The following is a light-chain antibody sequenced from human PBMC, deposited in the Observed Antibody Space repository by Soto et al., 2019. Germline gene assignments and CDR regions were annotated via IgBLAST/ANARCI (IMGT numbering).Light chain of an antibody. CDR3: QQYGSSPLT. V-gene: IGKV3-20*01. Sequence: EIVLTQSPGTLSLSPGERATLSCRASESVSSSYFAWYQQKPGQAPRLLISVASSRATGIPDRFSGSGSGTDFTLTISRLESEDFAVYYCQQYGSSPLTFGQGTKVEIK. CDR1: ESVSSSY. CDR2: VAS. J-gene: IGKJ1*01.